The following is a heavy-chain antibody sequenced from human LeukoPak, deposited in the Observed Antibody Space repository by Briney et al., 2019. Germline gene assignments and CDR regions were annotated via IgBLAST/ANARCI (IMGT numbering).Heavy chain of an antibody. Sequence: ASLKVSCKASGYTFTGYYMHWVRQAPGQGLECLGRINPNSGGTNYAQKFQGRVTMTRDTSISTAYMELSRLRSDDTAVYYCARGLYGDQNWFDPWGQGTLVTVSS. CDR3: ARGLYGDQNWFDP. J-gene: IGHJ5*02. D-gene: IGHD4-17*01. CDR2: INPNSGGT. CDR1: GYTFTGYY. V-gene: IGHV1-2*06.